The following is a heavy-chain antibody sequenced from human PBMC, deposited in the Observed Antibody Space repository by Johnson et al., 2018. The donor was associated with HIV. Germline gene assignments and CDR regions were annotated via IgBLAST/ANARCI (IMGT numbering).Heavy chain of an antibody. CDR1: GFTFSSYW. J-gene: IGHJ3*02. CDR3: AREKYTIHAFDI. CDR2: ISSSGGTI. V-gene: IGHV3-48*01. Sequence: VQLVESGGGLVQPGGSLRLSCAASGFTFSSYWMSWVRQAPGKGLAWVAYISSSGGTIFYADSVRGRFTISRDNSKKTLYLQMNSLRAEDTAVYYCAREKYTIHAFDIWGQGTMVTVSS. D-gene: IGHD2-2*02.